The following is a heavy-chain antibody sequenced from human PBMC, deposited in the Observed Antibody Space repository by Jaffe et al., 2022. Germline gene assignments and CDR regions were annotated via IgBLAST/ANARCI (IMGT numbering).Heavy chain of an antibody. J-gene: IGHJ6*04. CDR1: GFTFDDYA. CDR2: ISWDGGST. Sequence: EVQLVESGGVVVQPGGSLRLSCAASGFTFDDYAMHWVRQAPGKGLEWVSLISWDGGSTYYADSVKGRFTISRDNSKNSLYLQMNSLRAEDTALYYCAKDMGAAAAPEMDVWGKGTTVTVSS. CDR3: AKDMGAAAAPEMDV. D-gene: IGHD6-13*01. V-gene: IGHV3-43D*04.